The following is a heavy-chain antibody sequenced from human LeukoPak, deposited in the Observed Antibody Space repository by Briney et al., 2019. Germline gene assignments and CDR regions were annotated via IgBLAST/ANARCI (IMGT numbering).Heavy chain of an antibody. Sequence: ASVKVSCKASGYTFTSYDINWVRQATGQGLEWMGWMNPNSGNTGYAQKFQGRVTMTRNTSISTAYMELNSLRVEDTAVYYCAKKSVVVKSNIGSYYDYWGQGTLVTVSS. CDR2: MNPNSGNT. CDR1: GYTFTSYD. J-gene: IGHJ4*02. D-gene: IGHD2-15*01. V-gene: IGHV1-8*01. CDR3: AKKSVVVKSNIGSYYDY.